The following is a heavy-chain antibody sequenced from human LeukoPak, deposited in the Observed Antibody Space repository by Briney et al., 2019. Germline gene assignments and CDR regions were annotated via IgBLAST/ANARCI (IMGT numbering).Heavy chain of an antibody. CDR1: GFSLSTSGMC. D-gene: IGHD3/OR15-3a*01. Sequence: ESGPTLVNPTQTLTLTCTFSGFSLSTSGMCVSWIRQPPGKAREWLARIDWDDDKFYSTSLKTRLTISKDTSKNQVVLTMTNMDPVDTATYYCARIPPHFVDLVDVWGQGTTVTVSS. V-gene: IGHV2-70*17. CDR3: ARIPPHFVDLVDV. J-gene: IGHJ6*02. CDR2: IDWDDDK.